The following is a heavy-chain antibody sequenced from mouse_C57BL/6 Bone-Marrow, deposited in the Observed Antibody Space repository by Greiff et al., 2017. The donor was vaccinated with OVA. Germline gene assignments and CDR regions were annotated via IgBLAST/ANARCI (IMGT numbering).Heavy chain of an antibody. Sequence: VQLVESGAELVRPGTSVKMSCKASGYTFTNYWIGWAKQRPGHGLEWIGDIYPGGGYTNYNEKFKGKATLTADKSSSTAYMQFSSLTSEDSAIYYCARLYYYGSSYAMDYWGQGTSVTVSS. V-gene: IGHV1-63*01. D-gene: IGHD1-1*01. J-gene: IGHJ4*01. CDR1: GYTFTNYW. CDR2: IYPGGGYT. CDR3: ARLYYYGSSYAMDY.